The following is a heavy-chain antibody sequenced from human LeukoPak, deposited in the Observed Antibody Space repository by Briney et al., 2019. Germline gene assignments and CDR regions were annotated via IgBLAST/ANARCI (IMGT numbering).Heavy chain of an antibody. CDR3: EGSGHTDFDY. V-gene: IGHV3-30-3*01. D-gene: IGHD2-15*01. Sequence: GRSLRLSCAASGFTFSSYAMHRVRQAPGKGLEWVAVISYDGSNKYYADSVKGRFTISRDNSKNTLYLQMNSLRAEDTAVYYCEGSGHTDFDYWGQGTLVTVSS. CDR2: ISYDGSNK. J-gene: IGHJ4*02. CDR1: GFTFSSYA.